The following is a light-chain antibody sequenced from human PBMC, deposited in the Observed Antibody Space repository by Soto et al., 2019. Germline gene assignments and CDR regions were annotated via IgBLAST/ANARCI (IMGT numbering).Light chain of an antibody. V-gene: IGKV1-39*01. CDR1: QSISSY. CDR2: AAS. CDR3: QQSYSTLWT. J-gene: IGKJ1*01. Sequence: DIQMTQSPSSLSASVGDRVTITCRASQSISSYLNWYQQKPGKAPKLLIYAASSLQSGVPSRFSGSGSGTDFTLTISRLQPEDFATYYCQQSYSTLWTLGQGTKVDIK.